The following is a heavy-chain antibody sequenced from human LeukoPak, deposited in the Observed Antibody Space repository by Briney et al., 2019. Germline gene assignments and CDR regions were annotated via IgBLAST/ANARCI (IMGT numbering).Heavy chain of an antibody. CDR1: GFTFSSYA. CDR3: AKDRLERLVRNAFDI. CDR2: IRGSGGST. D-gene: IGHD3-9*01. V-gene: IGHV3-23*01. J-gene: IGHJ3*02. Sequence: GGSLRLSCTASGFTFSSYAMSWVRQAPGKGLEWVSGIRGSGGSTYNTDSVKGRFTISRDNSKNTLYLQMNSLRAEDTAVYYCAKDRLERLVRNAFDIWGQGTMVTVSS.